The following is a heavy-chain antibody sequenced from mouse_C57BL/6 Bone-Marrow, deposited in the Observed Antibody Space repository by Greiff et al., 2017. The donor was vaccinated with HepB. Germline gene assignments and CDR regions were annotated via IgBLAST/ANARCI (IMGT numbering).Heavy chain of an antibody. J-gene: IGHJ4*01. CDR1: GYTFTSYW. Sequence: VQLQQSGTVLARPGASVKMSCKTSGYTFTSYWMHWVKQRPGQGLEWIGAIYPGNSDTSYNQKFKGKAKLTAVTSASTAYMELSSLTNEDSAVYYFTRGGDYEYGYAMDYWGQGTSVTVSS. V-gene: IGHV1-5*01. D-gene: IGHD2-4*01. CDR3: TRGGDYEYGYAMDY. CDR2: IYPGNSDT.